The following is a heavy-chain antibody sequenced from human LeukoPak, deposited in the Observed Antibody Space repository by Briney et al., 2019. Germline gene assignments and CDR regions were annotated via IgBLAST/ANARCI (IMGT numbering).Heavy chain of an antibody. J-gene: IGHJ4*02. Sequence: SETLSLTCTFSGYSISSGNYWGWIRQPPGKGLEWLGSIYHSGSTYYNPSLKSRVTISVETSKNQFSLKLSSVTAADTAVYYCARELGVYGSGSYKVPYSDSWGQGTLVTVSS. D-gene: IGHD3-10*01. CDR1: GYSISSGNY. CDR3: ARELGVYGSGSYKVPYSDS. V-gene: IGHV4-38-2*02. CDR2: IYHSGST.